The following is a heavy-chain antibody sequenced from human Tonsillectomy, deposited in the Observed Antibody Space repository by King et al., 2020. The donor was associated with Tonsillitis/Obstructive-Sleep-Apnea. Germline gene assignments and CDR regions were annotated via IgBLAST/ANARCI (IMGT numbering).Heavy chain of an antibody. CDR1: GYTFTSYD. CDR2: SRPYDGDT. V-gene: IGHV1-18*01. CDR3: ARDYYDSSGYYHGYFQR. Sequence: VQLVESGAEVKKPGASVKVSCKASGYTFTSYDITWLRQAPGQGLEWMGWSRPYDGDTNYAQKLQGRVTMTSDTSTTTAYMELRSLRSDDTAVYYCARDYYDSSGYYHGYFQRWGQGTLVTVSS. D-gene: IGHD3-22*01. J-gene: IGHJ1*01.